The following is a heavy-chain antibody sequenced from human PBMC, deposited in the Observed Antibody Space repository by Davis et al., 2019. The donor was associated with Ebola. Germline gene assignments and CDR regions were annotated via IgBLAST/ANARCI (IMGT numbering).Heavy chain of an antibody. CDR3: ARVPYCSGGSCYSRPIDY. Sequence: PSETLSLTCTVSGGSISSSSYYWGWIRQPPGKGLEWIGEIIYSGDTKYNPSLKSRVTISGDTSKNQFSLKLTSVTAADTAIYYCARVPYCSGGSCYSRPIDYWGQGTLVTVSS. V-gene: IGHV4-39*07. CDR1: GGSISSSSYY. J-gene: IGHJ4*02. D-gene: IGHD2-15*01. CDR2: IIYSGDT.